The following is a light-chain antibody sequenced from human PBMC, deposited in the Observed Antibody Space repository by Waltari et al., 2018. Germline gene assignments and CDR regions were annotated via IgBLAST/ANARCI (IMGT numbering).Light chain of an antibody. CDR1: QSISSY. CDR3: QQSYSTPRT. Sequence: DIQMTQSPSSLSASVGDRVTITCRASQSISSYLNWYQQKPGKAPKPLTYAASSLQSGVPSRFSGSGSGTDFTLTISSLQPEDFATYYCQQSYSTPRTFGQGTKVEIK. CDR2: AAS. J-gene: IGKJ1*01. V-gene: IGKV1-39*01.